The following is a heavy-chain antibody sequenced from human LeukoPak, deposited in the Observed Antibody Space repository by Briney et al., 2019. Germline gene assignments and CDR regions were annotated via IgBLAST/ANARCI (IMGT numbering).Heavy chain of an antibody. D-gene: IGHD6-13*01. CDR1: GGSISNGGYF. CDR2: IYYSGDI. Sequence: PSETLSLTCSVSGGSVSGGSISNGGYFWSWIRQHPGKGLEWIGYIYYSGDIYYNPSLKSRVTISIDTSKNQFSLKLNSVTAADTAVYYCASDNIAAAATGAGGPWGHGTLVTVSS. CDR3: ASDNIAAAATGAGGP. V-gene: IGHV4-31*03. J-gene: IGHJ5*02.